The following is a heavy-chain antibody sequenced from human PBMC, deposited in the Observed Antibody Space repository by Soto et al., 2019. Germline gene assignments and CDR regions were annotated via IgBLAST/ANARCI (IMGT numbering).Heavy chain of an antibody. CDR1: GFTFSSYA. Sequence: GGSLRLSCAASGFTFSSYAMHWVRQAPGKGLEYVSAISSNGGSTYYANSVKGRFTISRDNSKNTLYLQMGSLRAEDMAVYYCARGRLRGLFDPWGQGTLVTVSS. V-gene: IGHV3-64*01. CDR3: ARGRLRGLFDP. CDR2: ISSNGGST. J-gene: IGHJ5*02. D-gene: IGHD4-17*01.